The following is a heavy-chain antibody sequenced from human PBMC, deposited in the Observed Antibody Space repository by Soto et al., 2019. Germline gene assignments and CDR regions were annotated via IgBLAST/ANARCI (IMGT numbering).Heavy chain of an antibody. CDR1: GFTVSSNY. D-gene: IGHD3-22*01. V-gene: IGHV3-53*01. J-gene: IGHJ4*02. Sequence: GGSLRLSCAASGFTVSSNYMSWVRQAPGKGLEWVSVIYSGGSTYYADSVKGRFTISRDNSKNTLYLQMNSLRAEDTAVYYCARALKYYYDSSGYYSHYFDYWGQGTLVTVSS. CDR2: IYSGGST. CDR3: ARALKYYYDSSGYYSHYFDY.